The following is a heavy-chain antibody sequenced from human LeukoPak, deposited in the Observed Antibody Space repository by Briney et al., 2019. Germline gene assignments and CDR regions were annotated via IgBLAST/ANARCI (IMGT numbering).Heavy chain of an antibody. CDR2: INPSGGST. CDR3: ARGDRGRWLQLSANFDY. Sequence: ASVKVSCKASGYTFTSYYMHWVRQAPGQGLEWMGIINPSGGSTSYAQKFQGRVTMTRDTSTSTVYMELSSLRSEDTAVYYCARGDRGRWLQLSANFDYWGQGTLVTVSS. D-gene: IGHD5-24*01. CDR1: GYTFTSYY. V-gene: IGHV1-46*01. J-gene: IGHJ4*02.